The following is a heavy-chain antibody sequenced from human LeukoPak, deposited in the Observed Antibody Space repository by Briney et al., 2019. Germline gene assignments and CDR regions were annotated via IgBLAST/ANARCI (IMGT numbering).Heavy chain of an antibody. V-gene: IGHV3-23*01. CDR2: ISGSGGNT. Sequence: GGSLRLSCATSGFTLSSYAMSWVRQAPGKGLEWVSSISGSGGNTYYADSVKGRFTISSDYSKNTLYPQMDSLRTEETAVYYCAKGPAMVRGTFDPWGQGTLVTVSS. CDR1: GFTLSSYA. D-gene: IGHD3-10*01. J-gene: IGHJ5*02. CDR3: AKGPAMVRGTFDP.